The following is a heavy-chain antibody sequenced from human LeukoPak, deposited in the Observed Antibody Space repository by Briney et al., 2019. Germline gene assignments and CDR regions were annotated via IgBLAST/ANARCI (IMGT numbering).Heavy chain of an antibody. CDR3: AKDRGSSGSYYYYYMDV. CDR1: EFTFSTYA. Sequence: GGSLRLSCAASEFTFSTYAMSWVRQAPGKGLEWVSTISGSGSNTYYADSVKGRFTISRDNSKTTLYLQMNSLRAEDTAVYYCAKDRGSSGSYYYYYMDVWGKGTTVTVSS. V-gene: IGHV3-23*01. CDR2: ISGSGSNT. D-gene: IGHD6-19*01. J-gene: IGHJ6*03.